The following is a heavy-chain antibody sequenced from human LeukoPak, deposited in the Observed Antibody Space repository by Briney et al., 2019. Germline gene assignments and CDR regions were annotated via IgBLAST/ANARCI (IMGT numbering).Heavy chain of an antibody. D-gene: IGHD6-13*01. CDR1: GFTFSSYE. CDR3: ASLQHLPPH. CDR2: ISSSGGTI. Sequence: GGSLRPSCAASGFTFSSYEMNWVRQAPGKGLEWVSYISSSGGTIYYADSVKGRFTISRDNAKNSLYLQMNSLRAEDTAVYYCASLQHLPPHWGQGTLVTVSS. J-gene: IGHJ4*02. V-gene: IGHV3-48*03.